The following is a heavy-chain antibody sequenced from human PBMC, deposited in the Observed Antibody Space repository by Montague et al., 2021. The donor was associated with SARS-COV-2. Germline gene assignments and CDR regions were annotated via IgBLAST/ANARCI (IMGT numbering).Heavy chain of an antibody. CDR1: GFSLSTSGMC. D-gene: IGHD6-13*01. CDR3: ARVLVAAAGSPFDS. Sequence: PALVKPTQTLTLTCTFSGFSLSTSGMCVSWIRQLPGKALEWLARIDWDDDKYYSTSLKTRLTISKDTSKNQVVLTMTNMDPVDTATYYCARVLVAAAGSPFDSWGQGTLVTVSS. V-gene: IGHV2-70*11. CDR2: IDWDDDK. J-gene: IGHJ5*01.